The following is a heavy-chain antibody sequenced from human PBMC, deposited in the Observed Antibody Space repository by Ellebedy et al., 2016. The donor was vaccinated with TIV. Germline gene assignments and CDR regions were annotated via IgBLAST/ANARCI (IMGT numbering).Heavy chain of an antibody. J-gene: IGHJ6*02. CDR2: IYPGDSDT. D-gene: IGHD3-3*01. Sequence: GESLKISXKGSGYSFTSYWIGWVRQMPGKGLEWMGIIYPGDSDTRYSPSFQGQVTISADKSISTAYLQWSSLKASDTAMYYCARHQVDFWTWNGMDVWGQGTTVTVSS. V-gene: IGHV5-51*01. CDR3: ARHQVDFWTWNGMDV. CDR1: GYSFTSYW.